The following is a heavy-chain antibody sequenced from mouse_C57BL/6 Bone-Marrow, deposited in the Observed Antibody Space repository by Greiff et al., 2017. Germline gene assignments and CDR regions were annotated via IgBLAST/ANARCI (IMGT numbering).Heavy chain of an antibody. Sequence: VKLMESGAELVKPGASVKISCKASGYAFSSYWMNWVKQRPGKGLEWIGQIYPGDGDTNYNGKFKGKATLTADKSSSTAYMQLSSLTSEDSAVYFCARGLISLAWFAYWGQGTLVTVSA. V-gene: IGHV1-80*01. CDR2: IYPGDGDT. CDR3: ARGLISLAWFAY. J-gene: IGHJ3*01. CDR1: GYAFSSYW.